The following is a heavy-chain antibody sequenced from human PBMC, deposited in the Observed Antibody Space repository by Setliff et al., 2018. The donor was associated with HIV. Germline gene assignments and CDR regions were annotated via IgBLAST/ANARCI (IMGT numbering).Heavy chain of an antibody. CDR3: ATAGGRSWFDP. CDR2: INPNSGGT. V-gene: IGHV1-2*02. D-gene: IGHD3-16*01. J-gene: IGHJ5*02. Sequence: VASVKVSCKTSGYTFDAKYIHWARQAPGQGLEWMGWINPNSGGTNYARKFQGGVTMTRDTSISTAYMELNSLRSDDTAVYYCATAGGRSWFDPWGPGTLVTVSS. CDR1: GYTFDAKY.